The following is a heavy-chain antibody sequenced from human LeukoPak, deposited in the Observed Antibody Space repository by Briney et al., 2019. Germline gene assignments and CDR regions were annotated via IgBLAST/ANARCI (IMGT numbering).Heavy chain of an antibody. CDR2: INYSGST. J-gene: IGHJ4*02. D-gene: IGHD3-3*01. CDR3: ASSSGPADY. V-gene: IGHV4-30-4*08. Sequence: PSETLSLTCTVSGGSISSGDYYWSWIRQLPGTGLEWIGYINYSGSTYYNPSLKSRVTISVDTSKNQFSLKLSSVTAADTAVYYCASSSGPADYWGQGTLVTVSS. CDR1: GGSISSGDYY.